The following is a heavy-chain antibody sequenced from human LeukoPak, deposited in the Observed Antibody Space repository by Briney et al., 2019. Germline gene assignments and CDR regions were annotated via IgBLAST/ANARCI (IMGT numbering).Heavy chain of an antibody. D-gene: IGHD1-1*01. Sequence: GGSLRLSCAASGFTFSSYCMNWVRQAPGKGLEWVSSISSSSSYIYYADSVKGRFTISRDNAKNSLYLQMNSLRAEDTAVYYCARFLGTTVDYWGQGTLVTVSS. V-gene: IGHV3-21*01. CDR3: ARFLGTTVDY. J-gene: IGHJ4*02. CDR1: GFTFSSYC. CDR2: ISSSSSYI.